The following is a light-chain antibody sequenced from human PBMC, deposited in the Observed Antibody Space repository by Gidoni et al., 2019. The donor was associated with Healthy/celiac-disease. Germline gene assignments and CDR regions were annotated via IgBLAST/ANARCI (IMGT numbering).Light chain of an antibody. J-gene: IGLJ2*01. CDR3: QAWDSSTAI. CDR1: KLGDKY. CDR2: QDS. Sequence: SYELTPPPSVSVSPGQTASITCSGDKLGDKYACWFQQKPGQSPVLVICQDSKRPSGIPERFSGSNSGNTATLTISGTQAMDEDDYYCQAWDSSTAIFGGGTKLTVL. V-gene: IGLV3-1*01.